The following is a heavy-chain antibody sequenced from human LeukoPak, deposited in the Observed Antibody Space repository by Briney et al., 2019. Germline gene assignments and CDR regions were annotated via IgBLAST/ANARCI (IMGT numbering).Heavy chain of an antibody. J-gene: IGHJ4*02. D-gene: IGHD3-10*01. CDR2: IDWDDDR. V-gene: IGHV2-70*04. Sequence: SGPALVKPTQTLTLTCTFSGFSLSTSGMRVSWIRQPPGKALEWLARIDWDDDRFYSTSLKTRLTISKDTSKNQVVLTMTNMDPVDTATYYCAREELSGGLDYWGQGTLVTVSS. CDR1: GFSLSTSGMR. CDR3: AREELSGGLDY.